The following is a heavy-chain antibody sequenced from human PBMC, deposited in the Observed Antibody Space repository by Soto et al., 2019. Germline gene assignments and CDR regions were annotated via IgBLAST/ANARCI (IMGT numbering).Heavy chain of an antibody. J-gene: IGHJ4*02. CDR2: ISSNGGST. D-gene: IGHD7-27*01. Sequence: GGSPRLSCSASGFTFSSYAMHWVRQAPGKGLEYVSAISSNGGSTYYADSVKGRFTISRDNSKNTLYLQMSSLRAEDTAVYYCVKGELGMTVPEGFDYWGQGTLVTVSS. CDR3: VKGELGMTVPEGFDY. V-gene: IGHV3-64D*09. CDR1: GFTFSSYA.